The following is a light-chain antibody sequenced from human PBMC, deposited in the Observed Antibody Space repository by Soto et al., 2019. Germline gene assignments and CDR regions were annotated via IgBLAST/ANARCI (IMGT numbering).Light chain of an antibody. V-gene: IGKV1-8*01. J-gene: IGKJ1*01. CDR3: HQYYSYPLT. Sequence: AIRMTQSPSSLSASTGDRVTITCRASQGISSYLAWYQQKPGKAPKLLIYAASTLQSGVPSRFSDSGSGTDFTLTISCLQSEDFATYYCHQYYSYPLTFGQGTKVEIK. CDR1: QGISSY. CDR2: AAS.